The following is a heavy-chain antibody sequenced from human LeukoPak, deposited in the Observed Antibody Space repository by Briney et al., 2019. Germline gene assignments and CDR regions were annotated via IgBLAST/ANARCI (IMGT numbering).Heavy chain of an antibody. Sequence: PSETLSLTCAVSGGSISSSNWWSWVRQPPGKGLEWIGEIYRSGSTNYNPSLKSRVTISLDKSKNQFSLRLSSVTAADTAVYYCARDSSRWELPAYNWFDPWGQGTLVTVSS. CDR2: IYRSGST. CDR1: GGSISSSNW. J-gene: IGHJ5*02. D-gene: IGHD1-26*01. CDR3: ARDSSRWELPAYNWFDP. V-gene: IGHV4-4*02.